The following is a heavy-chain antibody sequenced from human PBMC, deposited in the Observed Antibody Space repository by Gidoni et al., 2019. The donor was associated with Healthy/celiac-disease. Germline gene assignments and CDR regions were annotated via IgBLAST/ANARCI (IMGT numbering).Heavy chain of an antibody. D-gene: IGHD6-13*01. J-gene: IGHJ4*02. CDR1: GFTFSSYA. Sequence: EVQLVESGGGLVQPGGSLRLSGSAPGFTFSSYAMHWVRQAPGKGLEYVSAISSNGCSTYYAASVKGRFTISRDHSKNTLYLQMSSLRAEDTAVYYCVKGRISAASYYFDYWGQGTLVTVSS. V-gene: IGHV3-64D*09. CDR2: ISSNGCST. CDR3: VKGRISAASYYFDY.